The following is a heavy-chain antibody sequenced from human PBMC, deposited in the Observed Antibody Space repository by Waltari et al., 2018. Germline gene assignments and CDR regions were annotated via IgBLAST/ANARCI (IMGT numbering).Heavy chain of an antibody. Sequence: EVQLVESGGGLVQPGGSLRLSCAASGFTFSAYSVNWVRQAPGKGLEWISYISTSERIIYYADSVRGRFTISRDNVKNSLYLQMNTLRAEDTALYYCARGSGSQYNHGMDVWGQGTSVTVSS. J-gene: IGHJ6*02. CDR1: GFTFSAYS. D-gene: IGHD3-10*01. CDR2: ISTSERII. V-gene: IGHV3-48*01. CDR3: ARGSGSQYNHGMDV.